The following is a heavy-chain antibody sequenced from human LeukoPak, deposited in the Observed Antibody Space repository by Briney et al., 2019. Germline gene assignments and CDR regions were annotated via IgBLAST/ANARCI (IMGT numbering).Heavy chain of an antibody. CDR3: ARDRGAAAGIFDY. Sequence: SQTLSLTCTASGGSISSGGYYWSWIRQHPGKGLDWIGYIYYSGSTYYNPSLKSRVTISVDTSKNQFSLNLSSVTAADTAVYYCARDRGAAAGIFDYWGQGTLVTASS. V-gene: IGHV4-31*03. D-gene: IGHD6-13*01. CDR1: GGSISSGGYY. CDR2: IYYSGST. J-gene: IGHJ4*02.